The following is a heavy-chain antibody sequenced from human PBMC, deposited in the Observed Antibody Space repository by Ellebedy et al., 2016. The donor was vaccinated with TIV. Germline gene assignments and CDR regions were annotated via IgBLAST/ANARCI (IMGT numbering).Heavy chain of an antibody. J-gene: IGHJ5*02. CDR2: IDPSASYT. Sequence: GESLKISCKGSGDSFTSYWITWLRQMPGKGLEWMGRIDPSASYTNYRPSSQGHVPISADRSISTAYLQLSSLKASDTDMDYCARWHREGGIQMGLDPWGQGTLVTVSS. CDR3: ARWHREGGIQMGLDP. V-gene: IGHV5-10-1*01. CDR1: GDSFTSYW. D-gene: IGHD3-16*01.